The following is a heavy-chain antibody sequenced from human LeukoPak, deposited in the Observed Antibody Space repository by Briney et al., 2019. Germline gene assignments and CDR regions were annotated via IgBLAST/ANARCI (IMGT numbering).Heavy chain of an antibody. Sequence: GGSLRLSCAASGFTFSSYASSWVRRAPGKGLEWVSTISGSGGSTYYADSVKGRSTISRDNSKNALYLQMNSPRAEDTAVYYCAKSGGSCSGGSCYYYYYYMDVWGKGTTVTVSS. D-gene: IGHD2-15*01. V-gene: IGHV3-23*01. J-gene: IGHJ6*03. CDR3: AKSGGSCSGGSCYYYYYYMDV. CDR2: ISGSGGST. CDR1: GFTFSSYA.